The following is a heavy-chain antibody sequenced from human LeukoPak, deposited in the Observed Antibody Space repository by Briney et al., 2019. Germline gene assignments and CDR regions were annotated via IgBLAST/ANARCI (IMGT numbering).Heavy chain of an antibody. D-gene: IGHD3-3*01. CDR3: AGPGPRRITIFGVDPNYYYYYMGV. CDR1: GYTFTSYA. J-gene: IGHJ6*03. Sequence: ASVKVSCKASGYTFTSYAMNWVRQAPGQGLEWMGWINTNTGNPTYAQGFTGRFVFSLDTSVSTAYLQISSLKAEDTAVYYCAGPGPRRITIFGVDPNYYYYYMGVWGKGTTVTVSS. V-gene: IGHV7-4-1*02. CDR2: INTNTGNP.